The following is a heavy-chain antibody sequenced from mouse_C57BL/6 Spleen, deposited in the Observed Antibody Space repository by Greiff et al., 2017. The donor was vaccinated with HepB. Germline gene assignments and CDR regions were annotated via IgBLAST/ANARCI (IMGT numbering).Heavy chain of an antibody. Sequence: QVQLQQPGAELVRPGTSVKLSCKASGYTFTSYWMHWVKQRPGQGLEWIGVIDPSDSYTNYNQKFKGKATLTVDTSSSTAYMQLSGLTSEDSAVYYCARWHGNYGYYFDYWGQGTTLTVSS. CDR1: GYTFTSYW. D-gene: IGHD2-1*01. CDR3: ARWHGNYGYYFDY. J-gene: IGHJ2*01. CDR2: IDPSDSYT. V-gene: IGHV1-59*01.